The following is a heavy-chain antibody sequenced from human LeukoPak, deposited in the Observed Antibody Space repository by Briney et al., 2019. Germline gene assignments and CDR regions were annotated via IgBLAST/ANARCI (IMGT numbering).Heavy chain of an antibody. CDR3: ARSESQNRRVVVPPIKPEYYFDY. V-gene: IGHV4-34*01. D-gene: IGHD2-2*01. J-gene: IGHJ4*02. Sequence: SETLSLTCAVYGGSFSGYYWSWLRQPPGKGLEWIGEINHSGSTHFNPSLTSRVTTSVDTSNNQFSLRQSYVTAADTAVYYGARSESQNRRVVVPPIKPEYYFDYWGQGTLVTVSS. CDR1: GGSFSGYY. CDR2: INHSGST.